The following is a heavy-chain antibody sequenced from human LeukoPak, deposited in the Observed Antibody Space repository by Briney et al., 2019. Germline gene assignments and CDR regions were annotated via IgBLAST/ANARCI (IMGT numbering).Heavy chain of an antibody. CDR1: GGTFSSYA. Sequence: SVKVSCKASGGTFSSYAISRVRQAPGQGLEWMGGIIPIFGTANYAQKFQGRVTITADESTSTAYMELSSLRSEDTAVYYCARDWWKVTSLAVAGSNWFDPWGQGTLVTVSS. CDR3: ARDWWKVTSLAVAGSNWFDP. J-gene: IGHJ5*02. D-gene: IGHD6-19*01. V-gene: IGHV1-69*13. CDR2: IIPIFGTA.